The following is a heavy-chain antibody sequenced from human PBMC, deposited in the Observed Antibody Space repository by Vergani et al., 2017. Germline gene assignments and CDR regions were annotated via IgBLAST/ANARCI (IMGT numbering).Heavy chain of an antibody. Sequence: EVQLVQSGAEVKKPGESLTISCPLSGYSFTNYWIGWVRQMPGKGLEWMGLIHPADSDTRYSPSFQGQVTISVDKSISTAYLQRGSLRASDSAMYYCARLYGRDSSGSKYFDYWGQGTLVTVSS. V-gene: IGHV5-51*01. CDR2: IHPADSDT. J-gene: IGHJ4*02. D-gene: IGHD3-22*01. CDR1: GYSFTNYW. CDR3: ARLYGRDSSGSKYFDY.